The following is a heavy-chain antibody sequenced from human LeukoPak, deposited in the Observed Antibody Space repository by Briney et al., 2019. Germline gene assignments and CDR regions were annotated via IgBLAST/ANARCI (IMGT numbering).Heavy chain of an antibody. CDR1: GFTFSDYY. CDR2: ISSSSSYT. J-gene: IGHJ6*02. Sequence: GGSLRLSCAASGFTFSDYYMSWIRQAPGKGLEWVSYISSSSSYTNYADSVKGRFTISRDNAKNSLYLQMNSLRAEGTAVYYCARVSSYYDMDVWGQGTTVTVSS. D-gene: IGHD2-2*01. V-gene: IGHV3-11*06. CDR3: ARVSSYYDMDV.